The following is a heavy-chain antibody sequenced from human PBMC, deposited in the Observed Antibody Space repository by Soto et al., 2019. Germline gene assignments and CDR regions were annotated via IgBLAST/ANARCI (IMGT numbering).Heavy chain of an antibody. CDR2: LSSSGTT. CDR1: GFSVTNNY. J-gene: IGHJ6*02. Sequence: EVQLVETGGGLIQPGGSLRLSCSVSGFSVTNNYIRWVRQAPGKGLEWVSLLSSSGTTYDADSVRGRFTVSRDDSKNTLHLQMDSLTPEDTAVYYCARDWSKFSYNYPYDYAMDAWGQGTTVSVSS. CDR3: ARDWSKFSYNYPYDYAMDA. D-gene: IGHD5-12*01. V-gene: IGHV3-53*02.